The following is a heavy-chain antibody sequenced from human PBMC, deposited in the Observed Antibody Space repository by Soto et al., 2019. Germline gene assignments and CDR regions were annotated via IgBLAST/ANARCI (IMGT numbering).Heavy chain of an antibody. CDR2: IIPIFGTA. CDR3: ARGVLRSLITGTQTHEYFQH. J-gene: IGHJ1*01. V-gene: IGHV1-69*13. Sequence: GASVKVSCKASGGTFSSYAISWVRQAPGQGLEWMGGIIPIFGTANYAQKFQGRVTITADESTSTAYMELSSLRSEDTAVYYCARGVLRSLITGTQTHEYFQHWGQGTLVTVSS. CDR1: GGTFSSYA. D-gene: IGHD1-7*01.